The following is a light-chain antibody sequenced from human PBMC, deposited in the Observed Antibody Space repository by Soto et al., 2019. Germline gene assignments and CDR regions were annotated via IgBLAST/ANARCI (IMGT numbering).Light chain of an antibody. Sequence: QSALTQPASVSGSPGQSITISCTGSSSDIGGYDFVSWYQQHPGKAPKLMIYDVVHRPSGVPNRFSGSKSGNTASLTISGLQAEDEADYYCNSCTRANTYVFGTGTKLTVL. CDR1: SSDIGGYDF. J-gene: IGLJ1*01. CDR2: DVV. V-gene: IGLV2-14*03. CDR3: NSCTRANTYV.